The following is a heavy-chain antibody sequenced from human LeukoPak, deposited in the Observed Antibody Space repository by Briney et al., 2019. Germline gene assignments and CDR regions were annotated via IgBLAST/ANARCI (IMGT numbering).Heavy chain of an antibody. J-gene: IGHJ4*02. V-gene: IGHV5-51*01. Sequence: GESLKISCKGSGYSFTSYWIGWVRQMPGKGLEWMGIIYPGDSDTRYSPSFQGQVTISADKSISTAYLQWSSLKASDTAMYYCARRAHYDFWSGYLYYFDYWGQGTLVTVSS. CDR3: ARRAHYDFWSGYLYYFDY. D-gene: IGHD3-3*01. CDR1: GYSFTSYW. CDR2: IYPGDSDT.